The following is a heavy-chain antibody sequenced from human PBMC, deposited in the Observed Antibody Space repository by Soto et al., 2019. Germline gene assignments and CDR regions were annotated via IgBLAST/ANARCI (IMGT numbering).Heavy chain of an antibody. D-gene: IGHD3-22*01. CDR1: GYTFTSYA. CDR3: ARVPPPYDSSGYYPKYYFDY. CDR2: INAGNGNT. V-gene: IGHV1-3*01. Sequence: GASVKVSCKASGYTFTSYAMHWVRQAPGQRLEWMGWINAGNGNTKYSQKFQGRVTITRDTSASTAYMELSSLRSEDTAVYYCARVPPPYDSSGYYPKYYFDYWGQGTLVTVSS. J-gene: IGHJ4*02.